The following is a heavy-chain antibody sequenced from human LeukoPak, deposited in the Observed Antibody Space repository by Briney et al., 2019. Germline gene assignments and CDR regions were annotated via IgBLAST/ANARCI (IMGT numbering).Heavy chain of an antibody. Sequence: GGSLRLSCAASGFTFSSYGMNWVRQAPGKGLEWVSYISSSSSTIYYADSVKGRFTISRDNAKNSLYLQMNSLRAEDTAVYYCAREIYDPTGHFDYWGQGTLVTVSS. V-gene: IGHV3-48*01. D-gene: IGHD3-3*01. J-gene: IGHJ4*02. CDR1: GFTFSSYG. CDR2: ISSSSSTI. CDR3: AREIYDPTGHFDY.